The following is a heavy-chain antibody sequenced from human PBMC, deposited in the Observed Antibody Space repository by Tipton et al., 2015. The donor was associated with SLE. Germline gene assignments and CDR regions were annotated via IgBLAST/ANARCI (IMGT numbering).Heavy chain of an antibody. CDR1: ELIFSNTW. V-gene: IGHV3-74*01. Sequence: SLRLSCIVSELIFSNTWMNWVRQAPGKGLVWVSHIKNDGGYTDYADSVKGRFTISGDNAKNSLYLQMNSLRAEDTAVYYCARDWGYYYYYGMDVWGQGSTVTVSS. CDR3: ARDWGYYYYYGMDV. D-gene: IGHD3-16*01. J-gene: IGHJ6*02. CDR2: IKNDGGYT.